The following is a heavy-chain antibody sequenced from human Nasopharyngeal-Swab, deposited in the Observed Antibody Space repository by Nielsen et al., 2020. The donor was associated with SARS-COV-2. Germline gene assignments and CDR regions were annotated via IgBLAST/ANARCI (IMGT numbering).Heavy chain of an antibody. V-gene: IGHV3-23*01. J-gene: IGHJ3*02. CDR3: AKERVEQGAFDI. CDR2: ISGSGGST. D-gene: IGHD1/OR15-1a*01. CDR1: GFTFSSYA. Sequence: GESLKIFCAASGFTFSSYAMNWVRQAPGKGLEWVSGISGSGGSTYYADSVKGRFTISRDNSKNTLYLQMNSLRAEDTAVYYCAKERVEQGAFDIWGQGTMVTVSS.